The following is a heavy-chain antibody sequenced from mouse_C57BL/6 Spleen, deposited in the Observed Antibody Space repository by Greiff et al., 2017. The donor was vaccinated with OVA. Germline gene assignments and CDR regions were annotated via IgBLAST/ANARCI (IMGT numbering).Heavy chain of an antibody. CDR1: GYTFTSYW. D-gene: IGHD1-1*01. CDR3: ASITTVVAPFAY. CDR2: IYPGSGST. Sequence: QVQLQQPGAELVKPGASVKMSCKASGYTFTSYWITWVKQRPGQGLEWIGDIYPGSGSTNYNEKFKSKATLTVETSSSTAYMQLSSLTSEDSAVYYCASITTVVAPFAYWGQGTLVTVAA. J-gene: IGHJ3*01. V-gene: IGHV1-55*01.